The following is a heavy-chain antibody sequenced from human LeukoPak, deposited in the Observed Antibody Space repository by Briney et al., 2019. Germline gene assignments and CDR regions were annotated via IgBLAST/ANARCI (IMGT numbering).Heavy chain of an antibody. V-gene: IGHV4-34*01. CDR3: ARGQWFRAF. CDR1: GGSFSGYY. J-gene: IGHJ4*02. CDR2: IHYSGSA. D-gene: IGHD3-10*01. Sequence: SETLSLTCAVYGGSFSGYYWTWIRQTPGKGLEWIGEIHYSGSATYNPSLKSRVTISVDTSKNQFSLKMNSVTAADTAVYYCARGQWFRAFWSRGTPVTVSS.